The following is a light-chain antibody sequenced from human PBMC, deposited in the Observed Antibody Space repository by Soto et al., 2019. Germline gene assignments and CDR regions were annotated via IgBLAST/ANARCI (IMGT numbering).Light chain of an antibody. Sequence: DIQMTQSPSSLSASVGDRVTITCRASQSISSYLNWYQHKPGKAPRLLIYAASSLQSGVPSRFSGSASGTDFTLTISSLQPEDSAAYYCQQSYSTPVDFGQGTKLEIK. CDR2: AAS. J-gene: IGKJ2*01. CDR3: QQSYSTPVD. CDR1: QSISSY. V-gene: IGKV1-39*01.